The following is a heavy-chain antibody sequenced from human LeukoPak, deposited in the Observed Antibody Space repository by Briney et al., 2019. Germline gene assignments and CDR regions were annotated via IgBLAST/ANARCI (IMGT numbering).Heavy chain of an antibody. CDR1: GGSFSGYY. CDR3: ARDGRGTSYYYYMDV. J-gene: IGHJ6*03. CDR2: INHSGST. V-gene: IGHV4-34*01. D-gene: IGHD1-1*01. Sequence: SETLSLTCAVYGGSFSGYYWSWIRQPPGKGLEWIGEINHSGSTNYNPSLKSRVTISVDTSKNQFSLKLSSVTAADTAVYYCARDGRGTSYYYYMDVWGKGTTVTVSS.